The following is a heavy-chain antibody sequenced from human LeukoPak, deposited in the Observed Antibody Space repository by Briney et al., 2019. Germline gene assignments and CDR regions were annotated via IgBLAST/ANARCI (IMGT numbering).Heavy chain of an antibody. CDR2: IRSKAYGGTT. CDR1: GFTFDDYG. Sequence: GGSLRLSCAASGFTFDDYGMSWVRQAPGKGLEWVGFIRSKAYGGTTEYAASVKGRFTISRDDSKSIAYLQMNSLKTEDTAVYYCTSRKPNWGWRFFDYWGQGTLVTVSS. J-gene: IGHJ4*02. D-gene: IGHD7-27*01. CDR3: TSRKPNWGWRFFDY. V-gene: IGHV3-49*04.